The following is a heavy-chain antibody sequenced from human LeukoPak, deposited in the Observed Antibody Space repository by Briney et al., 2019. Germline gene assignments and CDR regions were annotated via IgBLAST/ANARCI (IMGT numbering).Heavy chain of an antibody. J-gene: IGHJ3*02. CDR3: ATVPPGNDAFDI. Sequence: SQTLSLTCTVSGGSINSGDYYWSWIRQPPGKGLEWIGYIYYSGSTYYNPSLKSRVTISVDTSKNQFSLKLSSVTAADTAVYYCATVPPGNDAFDIWGQGTMVTVSS. CDR2: IYYSGST. CDR1: GGSINSGDYY. D-gene: IGHD1-14*01. V-gene: IGHV4-30-4*01.